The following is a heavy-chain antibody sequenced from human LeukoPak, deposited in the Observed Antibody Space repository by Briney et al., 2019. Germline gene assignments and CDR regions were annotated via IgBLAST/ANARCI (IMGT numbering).Heavy chain of an antibody. CDR2: IKSKTDGGTT. CDR3: TTGYIVVVPAANEDAFDI. CDR1: GFTFSNAW. Sequence: PGGSLRLSCAASGFTFSNAWMSWVRQAPGKGLEWVGRIKSKTDGGTTDYAAPVKGRFTISRDDSKNTLYLQMNSLKTEDTAVYYCTTGYIVVVPAANEDAFDIWGQGTMVTVSS. J-gene: IGHJ3*02. D-gene: IGHD2-2*01. V-gene: IGHV3-15*01.